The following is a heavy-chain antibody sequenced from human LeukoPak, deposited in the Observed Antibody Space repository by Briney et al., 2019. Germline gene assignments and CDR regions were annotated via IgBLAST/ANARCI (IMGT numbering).Heavy chain of an antibody. D-gene: IGHD2-2*01. CDR3: ARDFICSSTSCNGY. CDR1: GFTFSSYW. Sequence: GGSLRLSCAASGFTFSSYWMSWVRQAPGKGLGWVGNIKQDGSERDYVDSVKGRFTISRDNAKNSLYLQMNSLRAEDTAVYYCARDFICSSTSCNGYWGQGALVTVSS. J-gene: IGHJ4*02. V-gene: IGHV3-7*03. CDR2: IKQDGSER.